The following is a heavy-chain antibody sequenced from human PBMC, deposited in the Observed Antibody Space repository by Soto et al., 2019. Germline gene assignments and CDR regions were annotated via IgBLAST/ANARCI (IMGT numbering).Heavy chain of an antibody. Sequence: SETLSLTCTVSGDXISSNNYYWGWIRQPPGKGLEWIGSMYHSGNTYHNPSLKSRVTISVDTSKNQLSLRLSSVTAGDTAVYYCAHSPAGGDYFDFWGQGTLVTVSS. V-gene: IGHV4-39*01. CDR3: AHSPAGGDYFDF. J-gene: IGHJ4*02. CDR1: GDXISSNNYY. D-gene: IGHD2-21*01. CDR2: MYHSGNT.